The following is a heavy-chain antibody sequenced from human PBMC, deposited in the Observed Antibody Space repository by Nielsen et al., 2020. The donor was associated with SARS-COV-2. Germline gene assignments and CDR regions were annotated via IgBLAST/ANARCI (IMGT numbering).Heavy chain of an antibody. CDR2: IYYSGST. V-gene: IGHV4-30-4*01. Sequence: SETLSLTCTVSGGSISSGDYYWSWIRQPPGKGLEWIGYIYYSGSTYYNPSLKSRVTISVDTSKNRFSLKLSSVTAADTAVYYCARGEVGATTTLAYWGQGTLVTVSS. D-gene: IGHD1-26*01. CDR1: GGSISSGDYY. CDR3: ARGEVGATTTLAY. J-gene: IGHJ4*02.